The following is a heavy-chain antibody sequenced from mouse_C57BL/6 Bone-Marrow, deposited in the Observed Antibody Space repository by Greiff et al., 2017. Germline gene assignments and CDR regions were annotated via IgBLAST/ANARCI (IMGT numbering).Heavy chain of an antibody. D-gene: IGHD2-4*01. CDR3: AREYDYEYDYAMDY. V-gene: IGHV1-64*01. Sequence: QVQLQQPGAELVKPGASVKLSCKASGYTFTSYWMHWVKQRPGQGLEWIGMIHPNSGSTNYNEKFKSKATLTVDKSSSTAYMQLSSLTSEDSAVYYCAREYDYEYDYAMDYWGQGTSVTVSS. J-gene: IGHJ4*01. CDR2: IHPNSGST. CDR1: GYTFTSYW.